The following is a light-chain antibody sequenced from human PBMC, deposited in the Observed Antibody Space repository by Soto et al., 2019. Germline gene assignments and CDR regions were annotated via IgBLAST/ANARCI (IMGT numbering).Light chain of an antibody. V-gene: IGLV2-14*03. Sequence: QSALTQPASVSGSPGQSITISCTGTSSDIGGYNYVSWYQHHPTKAPKLMIYDVTNRPSGVSNRFSGSKSGNTASLTISGLQAEDEADYFCTSFSSSSTLVVFGGGTKLTVL. CDR3: TSFSSSSTLVV. J-gene: IGLJ2*01. CDR2: DVT. CDR1: SSDIGGYNY.